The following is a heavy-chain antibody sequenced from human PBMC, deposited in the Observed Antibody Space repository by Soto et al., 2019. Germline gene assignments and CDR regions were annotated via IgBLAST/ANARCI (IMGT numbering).Heavy chain of an antibody. J-gene: IGHJ4*02. CDR1: GGSIRSGGYY. V-gene: IGHV4-31*03. CDR3: ASTRRTYDSSGYFDY. Sequence: SETLSLTCTVSGGSIRSGGYYWIWIRHHPGKGLEWIGYIYYSGSTYYNPSLKSRVTISVDTSKNQFSLKLSSVTAADTAVYYCASTRRTYDSSGYFDYWGQGTLVTVSS. D-gene: IGHD3-22*01. CDR2: IYYSGST.